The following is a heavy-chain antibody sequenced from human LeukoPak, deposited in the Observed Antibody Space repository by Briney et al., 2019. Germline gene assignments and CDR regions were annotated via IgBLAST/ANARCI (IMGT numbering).Heavy chain of an antibody. CDR3: ARDPTAVSNQPQYYFDF. CDR2: ISYTGGDNK. V-gene: IGHV3-30*04. J-gene: IGHJ4*02. CDR1: GFTFSSYA. Sequence: GGSLRLSCAASGFTFSSYAMHWVRQAPGKGLEWVAVISYTGGDNKYYADSVNGRFTISRDNSKNTLFLQMNSLRPEDTAVYYCARDPTAVSNQPQYYFDFWGQGTLVTVSS. D-gene: IGHD4-17*01.